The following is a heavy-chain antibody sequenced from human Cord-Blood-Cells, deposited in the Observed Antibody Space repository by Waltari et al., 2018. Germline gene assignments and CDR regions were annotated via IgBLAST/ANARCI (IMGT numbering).Heavy chain of an antibody. CDR2: ITPGGANT. J-gene: IGHJ3*01. Sequence: ELQLLQSGAEVKKPGESLKISCKGSGYSFTSYWNGWVRQMPVKGLAWIGIITPGGANTRYRPSFQGQVTISADKSLSTAYLQWGSLKTSDTAMDYCATRDEGKADAFDVWGQGTMVAVSS. CDR3: ATRDEGKADAFDV. V-gene: IGHV5-51*01. CDR1: GYSFTSYW.